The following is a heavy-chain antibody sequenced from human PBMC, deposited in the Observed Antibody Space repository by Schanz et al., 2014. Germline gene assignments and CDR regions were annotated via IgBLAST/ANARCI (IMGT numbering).Heavy chain of an antibody. V-gene: IGHV4-31*03. CDR3: ARVHSTSLERGSHYYMDV. CDR1: SGSIFTGGYY. Sequence: QVQLQESGPGLVKPSQTLSLTCTVSSGSIFTGGYYWGWIRQHPGKGLEWIGYVYYSGNTYYNPSLKSRVSISLDPSKTQFFLNLNSRTAADTAVYYCARVHSTSLERGSHYYMDVWGKGTTVTVSS. CDR2: VYYSGNT. J-gene: IGHJ6*03. D-gene: IGHD2-2*01.